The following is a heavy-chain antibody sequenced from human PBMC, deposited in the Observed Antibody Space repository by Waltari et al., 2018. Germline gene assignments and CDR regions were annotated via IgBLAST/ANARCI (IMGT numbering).Heavy chain of an antibody. CDR2: INHSGST. D-gene: IGHD6-19*01. V-gene: IGHV4-34*01. CDR3: ARPIAVAGNDAFDI. CDR1: GGSFSGYY. J-gene: IGHJ3*02. Sequence: QVQLQQWGAGLLKPSETLSLTCAVYGGSFSGYYWSWIRQPPGKGLEWIGEINHSGSTNYNPSLKSRVTISVDTSKNQFSLKLSSVTAADTAVYYCARPIAVAGNDAFDIWGQGTMVTVSS.